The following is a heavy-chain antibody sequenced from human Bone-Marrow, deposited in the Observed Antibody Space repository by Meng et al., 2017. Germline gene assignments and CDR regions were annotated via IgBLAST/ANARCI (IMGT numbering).Heavy chain of an antibody. CDR2: IYHSGST. Sequence: VQPQGWAPGLLQPSGTRSLTGAVSGCSISSSNWWSWVRQPPGKGLEWIGEIYHSGSTNYNPSLKSRVTISVDKSKNQFSLKLSSVTAADTAVYYCARARGIAVAEPWDYWGQGTLVTVSS. CDR1: GCSISSSNW. CDR3: ARARGIAVAEPWDY. J-gene: IGHJ4*02. D-gene: IGHD6-19*01. V-gene: IGHV4-4*02.